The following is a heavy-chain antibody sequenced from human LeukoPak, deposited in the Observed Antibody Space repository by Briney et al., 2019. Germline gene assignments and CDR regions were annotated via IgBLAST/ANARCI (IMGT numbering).Heavy chain of an antibody. D-gene: IGHD4-17*01. CDR3: ARDNYGRLDY. CDR1: GYTFTGNY. Sequence: EASVKVSCKASGYTFTGNYIHWVRQAPGQGLEWMGWVDPNSGGTISAQKFQGRVTMTKDTSISTVYMELNRLTSDDTALYYCARDNYGRLDYWGQGTLVTVSS. CDR2: VDPNSGGT. V-gene: IGHV1-2*02. J-gene: IGHJ4*02.